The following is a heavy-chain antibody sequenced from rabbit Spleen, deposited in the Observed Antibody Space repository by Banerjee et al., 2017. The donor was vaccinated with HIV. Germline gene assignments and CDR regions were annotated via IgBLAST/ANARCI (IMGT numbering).Heavy chain of an antibody. Sequence: QSLEESGGDLVKPGASLTLTCKASGFSFSTGYYICWVRQAPGKGPEWIGCIYPDGSGSTAYASWAKGRFTISRTSSTTVTLPRTSLTAADTATCFCARDLVTVIGWKFNLWGPGTLVTVS. CDR1: GFSFSTGYY. V-gene: IGHV1S40*01. D-gene: IGHD1-1*01. CDR3: ARDLVTVIGWKFNL. J-gene: IGHJ4*01. CDR2: IYPDGSGST.